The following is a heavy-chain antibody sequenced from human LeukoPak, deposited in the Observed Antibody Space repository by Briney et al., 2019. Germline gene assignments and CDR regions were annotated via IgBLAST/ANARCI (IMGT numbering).Heavy chain of an antibody. CDR1: GGSISSGSYY. CDR3: ARLNLPALKGAFDY. D-gene: IGHD2-2*01. Sequence: SETLSLTCTVSGGSISSGSYYWSRIRQPAGKGLEWIGRINPSGNSHYNPSLQSRVTMSVDTSTDQFSLRLSSVTAADTAVYYCARLNLPALKGAFDYWGQGTLVTVSS. V-gene: IGHV4-61*02. J-gene: IGHJ4*02. CDR2: INPSGNS.